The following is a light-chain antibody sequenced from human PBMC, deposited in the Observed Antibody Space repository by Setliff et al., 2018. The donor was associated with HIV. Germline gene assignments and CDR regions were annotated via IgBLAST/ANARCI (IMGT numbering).Light chain of an antibody. Sequence: QSALTQPASVSGSPGQSITISCTGTSSDVGSYNLVSRYQQHPGKAPKVMIYEVSKWPSGVSNRFSGSKSGITASLTISGLQAEDEADYYCCSYAGSSTYVFGTGTKVTVL. CDR2: EVS. CDR3: CSYAGSSTYV. J-gene: IGLJ1*01. V-gene: IGLV2-23*02. CDR1: SSDVGSYNL.